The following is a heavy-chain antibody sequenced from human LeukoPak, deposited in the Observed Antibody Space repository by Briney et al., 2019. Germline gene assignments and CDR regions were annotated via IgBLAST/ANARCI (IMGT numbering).Heavy chain of an antibody. Sequence: PGGSLRLSCAASGFTFSSYAMSWVRQAPGKGLQWVSFVSGGSGTIYYADSVKGRFTISRDNAKNSLNLQMNSLRAEDTAVYYCARSDAFDNWGQGTMVTVSS. V-gene: IGHV3-48*01. CDR2: VSGGSGTI. CDR3: ARSDAFDN. J-gene: IGHJ3*02. CDR1: GFTFSSYA.